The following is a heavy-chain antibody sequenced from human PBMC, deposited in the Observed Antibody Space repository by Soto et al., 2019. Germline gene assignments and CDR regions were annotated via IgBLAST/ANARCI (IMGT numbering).Heavy chain of an antibody. Sequence: PGRSLRLSCAASGFTFSSYGMHWVRQAPGKGLEWVAVIWYDGSNKYYADSVKGRFTISRDNSKNTLYLQMNSLRAEDTAVYYCARDPVVIYPYIDYSGQGTLVTVSS. CDR3: ARDPVVIYPYIDY. J-gene: IGHJ4*02. V-gene: IGHV3-33*01. CDR2: IWYDGSNK. CDR1: GFTFSSYG. D-gene: IGHD3-22*01.